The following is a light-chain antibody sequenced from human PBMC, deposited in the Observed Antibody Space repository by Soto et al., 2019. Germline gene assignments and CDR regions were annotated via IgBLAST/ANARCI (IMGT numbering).Light chain of an antibody. Sequence: TQSPGTLSLSPGERATLSCRASQSVSSSYLAWYQQKPGQAPRLLIYGASSRATGNPDRFGGSGSGADFTLTISRLEPEDFAVYYCQQYGSSPRTFGQGTKVDIK. V-gene: IGKV3-20*01. CDR3: QQYGSSPRT. CDR1: QSVSSSY. CDR2: GAS. J-gene: IGKJ1*01.